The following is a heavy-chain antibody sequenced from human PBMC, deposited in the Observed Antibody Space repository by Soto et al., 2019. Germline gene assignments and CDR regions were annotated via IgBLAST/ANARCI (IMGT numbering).Heavy chain of an antibody. CDR1: GDSVSSISAA. Sequence: SQTLSLTCALSGDSVSSISAAWTWIRQSPSRGLEWLGRTYYRTKWYSDYAVSVKGRITINPDTSRNQFSLQLNSVTPDDTAVYFCARDSSGYGNFDFWGQGTLVTVPQ. CDR2: TYYRTKWYS. CDR3: ARDSSGYGNFDF. V-gene: IGHV6-1*01. D-gene: IGHD5-12*01. J-gene: IGHJ4*02.